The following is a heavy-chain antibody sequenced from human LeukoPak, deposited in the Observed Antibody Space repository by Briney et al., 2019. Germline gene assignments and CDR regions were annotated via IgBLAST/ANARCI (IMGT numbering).Heavy chain of an antibody. V-gene: IGHV3-23*01. CDR2: IIGSGGSI. Sequence: SGFXXXTDAMSWVRQAPGKGLEWVSLIIGSGGSIHYADSVRGRFTISRDNFKNTVFLQLSSLRPEDTAVYYCAKHGDNVWGSFRFGFDSWGQGTLVTVSS. CDR3: AKHGDNVWGSFRFGFDS. CDR1: GFXXXTDA. J-gene: IGHJ4*02. D-gene: IGHD3-16*02.